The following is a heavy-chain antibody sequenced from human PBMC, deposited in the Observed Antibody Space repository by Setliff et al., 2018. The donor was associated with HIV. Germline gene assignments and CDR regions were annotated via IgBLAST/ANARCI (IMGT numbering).Heavy chain of an antibody. J-gene: IGHJ3*02. V-gene: IGHV4-34*01. CDR2: INLRGNY. CDR1: GGSLADYY. CDR3: ARQSMTLDAFDI. Sequence: PSETLSLTCDVYGGSLADYYWTWIRQSPEKGLEWIGEINLRGNYNYLASLKSRVSMSMDVSKNQFSLKLTSVTAADTAIYYCARQSMTLDAFDIWGQGTMVTVSS.